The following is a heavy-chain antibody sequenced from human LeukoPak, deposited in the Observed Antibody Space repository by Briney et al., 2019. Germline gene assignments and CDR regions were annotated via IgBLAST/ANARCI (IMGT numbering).Heavy chain of an antibody. CDR3: AKRGVVIRVILVGFHKEAYYFDS. D-gene: IGHD3-22*01. CDR2: ISGSGGGT. J-gene: IGHJ4*02. Sequence: GGSLRLSCAVSEITLSNYGMSWVRQAPGKGLEWVAGISGSGGGTNYADSVKGRFTVSRDNPKNTLYLQMNSLRAEDTAFYFCAKRGVVIRVILVGFHKEAYYFDSWGQGALVTVSS. CDR1: EITLSNYG. V-gene: IGHV3-23*01.